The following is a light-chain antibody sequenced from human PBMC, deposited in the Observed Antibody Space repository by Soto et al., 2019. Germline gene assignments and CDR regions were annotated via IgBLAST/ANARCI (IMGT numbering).Light chain of an antibody. CDR3: QQYNNWPPIT. Sequence: EIGLTHSPGTLSLFPGGRATLSCRAIQSVSGGYLAWYQQKPGQAPRLLIYAASSRATGIPDRFSGSGSGTDFTLTISSLQSEDFAVYYCQQYNNWPPITFGQGTRLEIK. J-gene: IGKJ5*01. CDR2: AAS. V-gene: IGKV3-20*01. CDR1: QSVSGGY.